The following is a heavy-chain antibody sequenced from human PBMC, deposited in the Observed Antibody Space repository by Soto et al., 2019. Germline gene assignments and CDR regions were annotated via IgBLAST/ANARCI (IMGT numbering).Heavy chain of an antibody. D-gene: IGHD3-10*01. Sequence: WGSLRLSCAAYALDFSSYGIHWVRQAPGKGLEWVAASSYDGRETFYADSAKGRFTVSKEMSKNTAFLQMNALRHEDTAVYLCARDSGWPILNFDNWGQGTTVTVSS. J-gene: IGHJ4*02. V-gene: IGHV3-30*03. CDR1: ALDFSSYG. CDR2: SSYDGRET. CDR3: ARDSGWPILNFDN.